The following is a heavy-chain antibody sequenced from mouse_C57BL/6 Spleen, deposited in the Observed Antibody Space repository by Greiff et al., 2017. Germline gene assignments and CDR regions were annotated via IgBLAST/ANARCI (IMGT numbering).Heavy chain of an antibody. V-gene: IGHV1-69*01. CDR3: ARSPYYYGSSPNYFDD. CDR2: IDPSDSYT. D-gene: IGHD1-1*01. J-gene: IGHJ2*01. CDR1: GYTFTSYW. Sequence: QVQLQQPGAELVMPGASVKLSCKASGYTFTSYWMHWVKQRPGQGLEWIGEIDPSDSYTNYNQKFKGKSTLTVDKSSSTAYMQLSSLTSEDSAVYYCARSPYYYGSSPNYFDDWGQGTTLTVSS.